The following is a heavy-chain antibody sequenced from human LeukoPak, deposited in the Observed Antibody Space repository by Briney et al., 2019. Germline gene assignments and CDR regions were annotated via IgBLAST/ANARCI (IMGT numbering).Heavy chain of an antibody. D-gene: IGHD2-15*01. Sequence: GGSLRLSCAVSGFTVSSNYMNWVRQAPGKGLEWVSIIYSGGSTYYADSVKGRFTISRDNSKNTLYLQMNSLRAEDTAVYYCARQEVVEDTFDIWGQGTMVTVSS. CDR3: ARQEVVEDTFDI. CDR1: GFTVSSNY. CDR2: IYSGGST. V-gene: IGHV3-66*04. J-gene: IGHJ3*02.